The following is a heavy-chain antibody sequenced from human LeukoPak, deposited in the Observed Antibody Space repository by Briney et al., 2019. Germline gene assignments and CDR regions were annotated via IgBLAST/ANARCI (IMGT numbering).Heavy chain of an antibody. CDR3: ARDFNYYDSSGYHSAFDI. CDR1: GYTFTSYA. V-gene: IGHV1-3*01. Sequence: GASVKVSCKASGYTFTSYAMHWVRQAPGQRLEWMGWINAGNGNTKYSQKFQGRVTITRDTSASTAYMELSSLRSEDTAVYYCARDFNYYDSSGYHSAFDIWGQGTMVTVSS. D-gene: IGHD3-22*01. J-gene: IGHJ3*02. CDR2: INAGNGNT.